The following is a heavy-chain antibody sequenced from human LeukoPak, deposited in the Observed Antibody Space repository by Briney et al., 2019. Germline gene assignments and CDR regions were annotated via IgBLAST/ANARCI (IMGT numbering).Heavy chain of an antibody. CDR2: IRYDGSNK. CDR3: ARFLGYCSGGSCSDPNWFDP. Sequence: PGGSLRLSCAASGFTFSSYGMHWVRQAPGKGLEWVAFIRYDGSNKYYADSVKGRFTISRDNSKNTLYLQMNSLRAEDTAVYYCARFLGYCSGGSCSDPNWFDPWGQGTLVTVSS. J-gene: IGHJ5*02. D-gene: IGHD2-15*01. CDR1: GFTFSSYG. V-gene: IGHV3-30*02.